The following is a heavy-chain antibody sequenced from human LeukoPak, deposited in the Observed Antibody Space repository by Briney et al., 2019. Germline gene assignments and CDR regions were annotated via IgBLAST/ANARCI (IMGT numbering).Heavy chain of an antibody. CDR1: GFTFSSYA. CDR3: AKDRNRGYSYGSGAYYYYGMDV. D-gene: IGHD5-18*01. J-gene: IGHJ6*02. CDR2: ISGSGDNT. Sequence: GGSLRLSCAASGFTFSSYAMSWVRQAPGKGLEWVSAISGSGDNTYYADSVKGRFTISRDNSKNTLYLQMNSLRAEDTAVYYRAKDRNRGYSYGSGAYYYYGMDVWGQGTTVTVSS. V-gene: IGHV3-23*01.